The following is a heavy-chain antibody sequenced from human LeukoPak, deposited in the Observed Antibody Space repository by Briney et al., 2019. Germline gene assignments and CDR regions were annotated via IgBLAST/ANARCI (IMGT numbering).Heavy chain of an antibody. CDR2: IYYSGST. CDR3: ARARSYLNWFDP. Sequence: PSETLSLTCTVSGGSISSSSYYWGWIRQPPGKGLEWIGSIYYSGSTYYNPSLTSRVTISVDTSKNQFSLKLSSVTAADTAVYYCARARSYLNWFDPWGQGTLVTVSS. V-gene: IGHV4-39*07. D-gene: IGHD1-26*01. CDR1: GGSISSSSYY. J-gene: IGHJ5*02.